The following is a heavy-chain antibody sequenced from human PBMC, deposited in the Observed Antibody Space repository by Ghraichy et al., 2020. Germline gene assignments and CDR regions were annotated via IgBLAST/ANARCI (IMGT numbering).Heavy chain of an antibody. CDR3: ASFFGSSSSGGGNWFDP. CDR2: INHSGST. J-gene: IGHJ5*02. CDR1: GGSFSGYY. V-gene: IGHV4-34*01. Sequence: SETLSLTCAVYGGSFSGYYWSWIRQPPGKGLEWIGEINHSGSTNYNPSLKSRVTISVDTSKNQFSLKLSSVTAADTAVYYCASFFGSSSSGGGNWFDPWGQGTLVTVSS. D-gene: IGHD6-6*01.